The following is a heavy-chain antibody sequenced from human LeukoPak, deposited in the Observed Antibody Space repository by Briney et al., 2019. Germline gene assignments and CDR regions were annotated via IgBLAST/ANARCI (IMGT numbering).Heavy chain of an antibody. J-gene: IGHJ4*02. CDR1: GFTFSSTS. V-gene: IGHV3-23*01. D-gene: IGHD2-15*01. CDR3: TTDTWYSAGH. Sequence: GGSLRLSCAASGFTFSSTSMSWVRQAPGKGLEWVAVTVGGGDGTYYADSVKGRFTISRDNSNNTLYLQMNSLRAEDTAIYYCTTDTWYSAGHWGQGTLVTVSS. CDR2: TVGGGDGT.